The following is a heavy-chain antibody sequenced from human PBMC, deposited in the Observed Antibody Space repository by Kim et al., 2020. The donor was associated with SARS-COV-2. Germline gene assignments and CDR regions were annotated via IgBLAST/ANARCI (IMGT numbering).Heavy chain of an antibody. CDR1: GFTFSSYG. D-gene: IGHD3-10*01. Sequence: GGSLRLSCAASGFTFSSYGMHWVRQAPGRGLEWVAVISYDGSNKYYVDSVKGRFTISRDNSKNTLYLQMNSLRAEDTAVYYCAKDQGSGKGGYYYYGMYV. V-gene: IGHV3-30*18. CDR2: ISYDGSNK. J-gene: IGHJ6*01. CDR3: AKDQGSGKGGYYYYGMYV.